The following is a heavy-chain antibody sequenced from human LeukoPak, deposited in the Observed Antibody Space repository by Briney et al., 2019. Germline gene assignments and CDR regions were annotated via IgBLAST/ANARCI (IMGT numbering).Heavy chain of an antibody. CDR2: IHYTGTT. J-gene: IGHJ4*02. CDR3: ARGVQLPVY. Sequence: SETLCLTCTVSGGSISNYYWSWIRQPPGKGLKWIGYIHYTGTTSYNPSLKSRVTISVDTSKNQFSLKLYSVTAADTAVYYCARGVQLPVYWGQGTLVTVSS. V-gene: IGHV4-59*01. D-gene: IGHD1-1*01. CDR1: GGSISNYY.